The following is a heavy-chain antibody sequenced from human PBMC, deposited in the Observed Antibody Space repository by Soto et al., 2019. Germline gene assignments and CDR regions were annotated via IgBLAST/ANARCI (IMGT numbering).Heavy chain of an antibody. CDR2: ISGSGGST. J-gene: IGHJ5*02. Sequence: GSLTVSFAASGLTFSSYAISWVRQAPGKGPEWVSAISGSGGSTYYAASVKGRFTISRDNSKNTLYLQMNSLRAEDTAVYYCAKEHPEIVATIWGVLADPGGQGTLVTVSS. CDR3: AKEHPEIVATIWGVLADP. V-gene: IGHV3-23*01. CDR1: GLTFSSYA. D-gene: IGHD5-12*01.